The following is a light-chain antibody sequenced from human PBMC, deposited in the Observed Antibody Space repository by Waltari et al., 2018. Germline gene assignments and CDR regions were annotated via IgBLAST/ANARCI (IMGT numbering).Light chain of an antibody. V-gene: IGKV3-20*01. Sequence: EIVLTQSPGTLSLSPGERATLSCRARQSVSSSCLARYQQKPAQAPRFLVCGASRRATVIPDRFSGSGCGTNFTLIISRLEPEDSAASVRQQYGSSPTGTFGQVSKVVIK. CDR1: QSVSSSC. CDR3: QQYGSSPTGT. J-gene: IGKJ1*01. CDR2: GAS.